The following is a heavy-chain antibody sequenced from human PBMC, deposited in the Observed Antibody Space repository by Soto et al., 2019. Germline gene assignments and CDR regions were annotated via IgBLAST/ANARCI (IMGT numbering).Heavy chain of an antibody. V-gene: IGHV3-23*01. J-gene: IGHJ3*02. CDR3: AKGLSGSRPENDAFDI. Sequence: GGSLRLSCAASGFTFSSYAMSWVRQAPGKGLEWVSAISGSGGSTYYADSVKGRFTISRDNSKNTLYLQMNSLRAEDTAVYYCAKGLSGSRPENDAFDIWGQGTMVTVSS. D-gene: IGHD3-16*02. CDR1: GFTFSSYA. CDR2: ISGSGGST.